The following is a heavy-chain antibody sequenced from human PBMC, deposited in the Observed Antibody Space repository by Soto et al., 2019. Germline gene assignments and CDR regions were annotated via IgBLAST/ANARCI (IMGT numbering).Heavy chain of an antibody. CDR1: GFTLSSYE. CDR3: AREARYNGSTVDY. J-gene: IGHJ4*02. V-gene: IGHV3-48*03. CDR2: ISSGGSAI. D-gene: IGHD1-26*01. Sequence: GGSLRLSCAASGFTLSSYEMIWVRQAPGKGLEWVSYISSGGSAIYYADSVKGRFTISRDSAKNSLYLQMNSLRAEDTAVYYCAREARYNGSTVDYWGQGTLVTVYS.